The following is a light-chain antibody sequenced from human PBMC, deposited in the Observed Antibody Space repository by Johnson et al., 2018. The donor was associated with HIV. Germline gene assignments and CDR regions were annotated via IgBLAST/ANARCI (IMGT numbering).Light chain of an antibody. Sequence: QPVLTQPPSVSAAPGQTVNISCSGNVSNIESYFVSWYQQLPGAAPTLLIYEDNKRPSGIPDRFSGSKSGATATLGITGLQTGDEADYYCGIWDASLSPLYVCGTGTTITVL. CDR2: EDN. J-gene: IGLJ1*01. CDR3: GIWDASLSPLYV. CDR1: VSNIESYF. V-gene: IGLV1-51*02.